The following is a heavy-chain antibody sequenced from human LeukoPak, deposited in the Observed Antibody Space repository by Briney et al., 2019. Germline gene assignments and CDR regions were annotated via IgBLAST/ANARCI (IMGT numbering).Heavy chain of an antibody. J-gene: IGHJ2*01. D-gene: IGHD5-24*01. CDR2: IYSGGST. Sequence: GGSLRLSCAASGFTVSSNYMSWVRQAPGEGLGWVSVIYSGGSTYYADSVKGRFTISRDNSKNTLYLQMNSLRAEDTAVYYCAREVVRDGYNVYWYFDLWGRGTLVTVSS. CDR1: GFTVSSNY. CDR3: AREVVRDGYNVYWYFDL. V-gene: IGHV3-53*01.